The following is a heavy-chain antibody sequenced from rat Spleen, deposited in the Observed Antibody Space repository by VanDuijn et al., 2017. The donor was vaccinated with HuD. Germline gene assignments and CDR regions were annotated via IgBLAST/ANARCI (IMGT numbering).Heavy chain of an antibody. J-gene: IGHJ2*01. Sequence: EVQLVESGGGLVQPGRSLKLSCAASGFTFSNYDMAWVRQAPTKGLEWVATITYDGRRTYYRDSVKGRFIISRDNAKSTLYLQMDSLRSEDTATYYCARGDYGYNYYFDYWGQGVMVTVSS. D-gene: IGHD1-9*01. CDR3: ARGDYGYNYYFDY. CDR1: GFTFSNYD. CDR2: ITYDGRRT. V-gene: IGHV5-29*01.